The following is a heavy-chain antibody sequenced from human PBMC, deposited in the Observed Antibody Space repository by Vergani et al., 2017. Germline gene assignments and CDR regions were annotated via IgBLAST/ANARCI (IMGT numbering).Heavy chain of an antibody. J-gene: IGHJ4*02. D-gene: IGHD5-24*01. Sequence: DVHLAESGGGFFQPGGSLRLSCSASEFTFSNYAMNWVRQAPGKGLEWVSGISGSGVSAYYTDSVKGRFTISRDNSKNMLFLQMNNLRTEDTAIYYCARETRDTPSSLDYWGQGTLVTVSS. V-gene: IGHV3-23*04. CDR2: ISGSGVSA. CDR3: ARETRDTPSSLDY. CDR1: EFTFSNYA.